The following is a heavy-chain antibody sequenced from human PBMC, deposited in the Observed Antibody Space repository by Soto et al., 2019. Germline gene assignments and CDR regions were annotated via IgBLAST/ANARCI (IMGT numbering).Heavy chain of an antibody. CDR2: IIPIFGTA. CDR3: ASTKQQLVRLYRRYYYYYGMDV. CDR1: GGTFSSYA. J-gene: IGHJ6*02. Sequence: SVKVSCKASGGTFSSYAISWVRQAPGQGLEWMGGIIPIFGTANYAQKFQGRVTITADESTSTAYMELSSLRSEDAAVYYCASTKQQLVRLYRRYYYYYGMDVWGQGTTVTVSS. V-gene: IGHV1-69*13. D-gene: IGHD6-13*01.